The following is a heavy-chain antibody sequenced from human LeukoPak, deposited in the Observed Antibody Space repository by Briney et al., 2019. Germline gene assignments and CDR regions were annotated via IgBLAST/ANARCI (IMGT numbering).Heavy chain of an antibody. CDR1: GGTFSSYA. V-gene: IGHV1-69*13. CDR3: ARGSPKIVATIGNDY. D-gene: IGHD5-12*01. Sequence: SVKVSCKASGGTFSSYAISWVRQAPGQGLEWMGGIIPIFGTANYAQKFQGRVTITADESTSTAYMELSSLRSEDTAVYYCARGSPKIVATIGNDYWGQGTLVTVSS. J-gene: IGHJ4*02. CDR2: IIPIFGTA.